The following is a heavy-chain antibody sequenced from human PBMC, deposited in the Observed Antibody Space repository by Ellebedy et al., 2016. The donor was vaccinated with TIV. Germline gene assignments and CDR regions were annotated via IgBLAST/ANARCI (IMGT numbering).Heavy chain of an antibody. J-gene: IGHJ4*02. D-gene: IGHD6-19*01. Sequence: PGGSLRLSCAASGFSLSPFSAYWMHWVRQAPGKGLVWVSRIKGDGSGATYADSVKGRFTISRDNAKNTLYVQMNSLRAEDTAVYYCARGGRDQWLIDYWGQGTLVTVSS. V-gene: IGHV3-74*01. CDR1: GFSLSPFSAYW. CDR3: ARGGRDQWLIDY. CDR2: IKGDGSGA.